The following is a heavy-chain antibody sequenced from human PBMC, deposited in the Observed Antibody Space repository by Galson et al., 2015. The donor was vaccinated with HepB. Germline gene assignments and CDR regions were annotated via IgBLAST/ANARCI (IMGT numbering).Heavy chain of an antibody. CDR1: GFTFMNYG. J-gene: IGHJ4*02. Sequence: SLRLSCAASGFTFMNYGMHWVRQAPGKGLEWVAFISYDGGDKYYADSVKGRFTISRDNSKNTLYLQMNSLRAEDTAIYYCAKLRGQELVNYYFNDWGQGTLVTVSS. CDR2: ISYDGGDK. CDR3: AKLRGQELVNYYFND. V-gene: IGHV3-30*18. D-gene: IGHD6-13*01.